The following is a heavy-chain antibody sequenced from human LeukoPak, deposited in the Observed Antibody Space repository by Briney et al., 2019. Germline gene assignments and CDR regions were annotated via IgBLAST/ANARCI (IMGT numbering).Heavy chain of an antibody. CDR3: ARDLGYYDSSGYQLNFKYNWFDP. J-gene: IGHJ5*02. V-gene: IGHV1-18*01. D-gene: IGHD3-22*01. Sequence: ASVKVSCKASGYTFTSYGISWVRQAPGQGREWMGWISAYNGNTNYAQKLQGRVTMTTDTSTSTAYMELRSLRSDDTAVYYCARDLGYYDSSGYQLNFKYNWFDPWAREPWSPSPQ. CDR2: ISAYNGNT. CDR1: GYTFTSYG.